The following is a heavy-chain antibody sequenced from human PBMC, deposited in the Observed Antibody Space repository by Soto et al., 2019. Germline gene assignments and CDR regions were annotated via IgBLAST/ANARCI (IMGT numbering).Heavy chain of an antibody. CDR1: GYTFTSYA. CDR2: INAGNGNT. D-gene: IGHD3-10*01. CDR3: ARDRMVRGVMIY. V-gene: IGHV1-3*01. Sequence: QVQLVQSGAEVKKPGASVKVSCKASGYTFTSYAMHWVRQAPGQRLEWMGWINAGNGNTKYSQKFQGRVTITRDTSASTAYMELSSLRFEDTAVYYCARDRMVRGVMIYWGQGTLVTVSS. J-gene: IGHJ4*02.